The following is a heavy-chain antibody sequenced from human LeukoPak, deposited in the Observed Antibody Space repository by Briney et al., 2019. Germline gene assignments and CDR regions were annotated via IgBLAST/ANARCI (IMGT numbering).Heavy chain of an antibody. CDR2: IDPSDSYT. V-gene: IGHV5-10-1*01. D-gene: IGHD5-18*01. Sequence: GEPPRISCKGSGYSFTSYWISWVRQMPGKGLEWMGRIDPSDSYTNYSPSFQGHVTISADKSISTAYLQWSSLKASDTAMYYCARQVLRGYSYGDDLDYWGQGTLVTVSS. CDR1: GYSFTSYW. J-gene: IGHJ4*02. CDR3: ARQVLRGYSYGDDLDY.